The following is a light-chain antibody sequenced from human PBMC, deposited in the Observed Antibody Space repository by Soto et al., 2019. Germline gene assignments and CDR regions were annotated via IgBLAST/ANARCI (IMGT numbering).Light chain of an antibody. CDR2: GAS. J-gene: IGKJ1*01. CDR3: LQDINYPWT. Sequence: AIQMTQSPSSLSSSVGDIFTTSCRASQGIGNALGWYQQKPGKPPKVLIYGASNLRSGVPPRFSGSGSGTDFTLAISSLQPEDSATYYCLQDINYPWTFGQGTKVDIK. CDR1: QGIGNA. V-gene: IGKV1-6*01.